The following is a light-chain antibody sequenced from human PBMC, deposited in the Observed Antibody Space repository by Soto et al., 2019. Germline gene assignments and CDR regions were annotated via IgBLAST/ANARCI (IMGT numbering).Light chain of an antibody. CDR1: STDIGGYNH. J-gene: IGLJ3*02. CDR3: CAHKARPSVRWV. Sequence: QSALTQPTSVSGSPGQSITISCTGGSTDIGGYNHVSWYQQHPGKAPRLIIYDDDNRPSGVSNRFSGSQSGNMASLTISGLQAEDEADYYCCAHKARPSVRWVFGGGTKLTVL. V-gene: IGLV2-14*03. CDR2: DDD.